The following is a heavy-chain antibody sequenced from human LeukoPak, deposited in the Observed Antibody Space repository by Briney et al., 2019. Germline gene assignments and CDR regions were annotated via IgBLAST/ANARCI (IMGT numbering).Heavy chain of an antibody. D-gene: IGHD3-10*01. J-gene: IGHJ6*03. Sequence: PSETLSLTCTVSGGSISSYYWSWIRQPPGKGLEWIGYIYYSGSTNYSPSLKSRVTISVDTSKNQFSLKLSAVTAADTAVYYCARDAMVRGVISYYYYMDVWGKGTTVTVCS. V-gene: IGHV4-59*01. CDR3: ARDAMVRGVISYYYYMDV. CDR1: GGSISSYY. CDR2: IYYSGST.